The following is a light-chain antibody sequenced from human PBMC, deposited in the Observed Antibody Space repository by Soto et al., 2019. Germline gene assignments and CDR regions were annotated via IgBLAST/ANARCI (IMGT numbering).Light chain of an antibody. V-gene: IGKV3-11*01. Sequence: EIVMTQSPDTLSVSPGEGATLSCRASQGIGDTLAWYQHKPGQTPRLLIYDTSNRATGIPARFSGSGSGTDFTLTISGLEPADLGVYYCQQRHNWPITFGQGTRLEIK. CDR3: QQRHNWPIT. CDR2: DTS. CDR1: QGIGDT. J-gene: IGKJ5*01.